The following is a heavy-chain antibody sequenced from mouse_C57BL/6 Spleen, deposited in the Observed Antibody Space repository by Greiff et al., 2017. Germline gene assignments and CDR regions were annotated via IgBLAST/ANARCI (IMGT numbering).Heavy chain of an antibody. V-gene: IGHV1-69*01. D-gene: IGHD2-3*01. CDR3: ARGLDGYFYYAMDY. CDR1: GYTFTSYW. J-gene: IGHJ4*01. CDR2: IDPSDSYT. Sequence: QVQLQQPGAELVMPGASVKLSCKASGYTFTSYWMHWVKQRPGQGLEWIGEIDPSDSYTNYNQKFKGKSTLTVDKSSSTAYMQLSSLTSEDSAVYYCARGLDGYFYYAMDYWGQGTSVTVSS.